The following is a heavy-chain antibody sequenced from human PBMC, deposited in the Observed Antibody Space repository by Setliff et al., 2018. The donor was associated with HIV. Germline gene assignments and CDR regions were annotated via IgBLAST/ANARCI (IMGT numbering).Heavy chain of an antibody. Sequence: SETLSLTCTVSNGSINSGSYYWSWIRQPAGKRLEWIGRTYTSENTNYNPSFKSRVTISVDVSKNQFYLKLSSVTAADTAVYYCAKGAGFYGDYTFDHWGQGRQVTVSS. CDR3: AKGAGFYGDYTFDH. V-gene: IGHV4-61*02. CDR2: TYTSENT. CDR1: NGSINSGSYY. J-gene: IGHJ4*02. D-gene: IGHD4-17*01.